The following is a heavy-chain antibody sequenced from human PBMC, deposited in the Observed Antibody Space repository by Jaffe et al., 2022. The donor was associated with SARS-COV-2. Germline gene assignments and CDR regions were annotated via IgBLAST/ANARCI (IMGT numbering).Heavy chain of an antibody. J-gene: IGHJ4*02. CDR1: GASISTSAYY. D-gene: IGHD3-10*01. CDR3: ARHGTMIRGGFDS. Sequence: QLQLQESGPGLVKPSETLSLTCTVSGASISTSAYYWAWIRQPPGRGLEWIGTVYYNGDTYYNPSLNSRVTISVDTSRDQFSLRLSSVTAADTAVFYCARHGTMIRGGFDSWGQGSLATVSS. CDR2: VYYNGDT. V-gene: IGHV4-39*01.